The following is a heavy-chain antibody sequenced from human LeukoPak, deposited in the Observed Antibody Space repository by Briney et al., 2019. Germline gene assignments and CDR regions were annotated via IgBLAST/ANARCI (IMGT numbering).Heavy chain of an antibody. CDR3: ARDPDYYDSSGSGGSYAMDV. Sequence: PSQTLSLTCTVSGGSISSGSYYWSWIRQPAGKGLEWIGRIYTSGSTNYDPSLKSRVTISVDTSKNQFSLKLSSVTAADTAVYYCARDPDYYDSSGSGGSYAMDVWGQGTTVTVSS. V-gene: IGHV4-61*02. D-gene: IGHD3-22*01. CDR1: GGSISSGSYY. CDR2: IYTSGST. J-gene: IGHJ6*02.